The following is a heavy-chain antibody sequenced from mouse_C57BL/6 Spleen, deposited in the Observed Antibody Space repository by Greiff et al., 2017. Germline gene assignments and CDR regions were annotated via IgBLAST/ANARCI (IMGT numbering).Heavy chain of an antibody. CDR3: ARERNGPYYFDY. J-gene: IGHJ2*01. V-gene: IGHV5-4*01. Sequence: EVMLVESGGGLVKPGGSLKLSCAASGFTFSSYAMSWVRQTPEKRLEWVATISDGGSYTYYPDNVKGRFTISRDNAKNNLYLQMSHLKSEDTAMYYCARERNGPYYFDYWGQGTTLTVSS. CDR1: GFTFSSYA. CDR2: ISDGGSYT. D-gene: IGHD1-1*02.